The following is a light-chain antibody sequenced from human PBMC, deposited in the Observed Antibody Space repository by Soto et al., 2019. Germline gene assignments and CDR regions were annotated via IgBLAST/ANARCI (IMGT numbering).Light chain of an antibody. CDR1: SSNIGARYD. CDR3: QSYDSSLNAVV. J-gene: IGLJ2*01. Sequence: QSVLTQPPSVSGARGQRVTISCTGSSSNIGARYDVHGYQQLPGTAAKLLIYGNSNRPSGVPDRFSGSKSGTSASLAITGLQAEDEADYFCQSYDSSLNAVVFGGGTKLTVL. V-gene: IGLV1-40*01. CDR2: GNS.